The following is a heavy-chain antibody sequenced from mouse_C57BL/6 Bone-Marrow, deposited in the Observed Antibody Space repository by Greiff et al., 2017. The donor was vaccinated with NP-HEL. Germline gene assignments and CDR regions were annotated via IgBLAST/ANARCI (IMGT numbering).Heavy chain of an antibody. Sequence: QVQLQQSGAELVKPGASVKLSCKASGYTFTSYWMHWVKQRPGQGLEWIGMIHPNSGSTNYNEKFKSKATLTVDKSSSTAYMQLSSLTSEDSAVYYCASLFITTVVGPYWYFDVWGTGTTVTVSS. CDR1: GYTFTSYW. D-gene: IGHD1-1*01. CDR3: ASLFITTVVGPYWYFDV. CDR2: IHPNSGST. J-gene: IGHJ1*03. V-gene: IGHV1-64*01.